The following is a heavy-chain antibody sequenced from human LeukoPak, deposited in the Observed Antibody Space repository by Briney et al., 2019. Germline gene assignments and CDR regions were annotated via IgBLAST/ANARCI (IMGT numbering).Heavy chain of an antibody. J-gene: IGHJ6*02. V-gene: IGHV3-7*03. CDR1: GFTFSSYW. CDR3: AREGSSGWSYYYYGMDV. D-gene: IGHD6-19*01. Sequence: GGSLRLSCAASGFTFSSYWMSWVRQAPGKGLEWVANIKQDGSEKYYVGSVKGRFTISRDNAKNSLYLQMNSLRAEDTAVYYCAREGSSGWSYYYYGMDVGGQGTRVTVSS. CDR2: IKQDGSEK.